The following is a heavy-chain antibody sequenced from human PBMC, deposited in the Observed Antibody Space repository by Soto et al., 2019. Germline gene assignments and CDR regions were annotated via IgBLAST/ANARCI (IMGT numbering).Heavy chain of an antibody. CDR2: IIPIFGTA. D-gene: IGHD6-13*01. V-gene: IGHV1-69*01. J-gene: IGHJ6*02. CDR1: GGTFSSYA. CDR3: ARTAAAGYYYYYGMDV. Sequence: QVQLVQSGAEVKKPGSSVKVSCKASGGTFSSYAISWVRQAPGQGREWMGGIIPIFGTANYAQKCQGRVTITADESTSTAYMELSSLRSEDTAVYYCARTAAAGYYYYYGMDVWGQGTTVTVSS.